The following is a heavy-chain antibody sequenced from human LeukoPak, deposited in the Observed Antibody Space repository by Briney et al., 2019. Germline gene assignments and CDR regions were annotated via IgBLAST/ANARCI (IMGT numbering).Heavy chain of an antibody. D-gene: IGHD2-2*01. CDR1: GGSISSYY. CDR2: IYYSGST. Sequence: PSETLSLTCTVSGGSISSYYWSWIRQPPGKGLEWIGYIYYSGSTNYNPSLKSRVTISVDTSKNQFSLKLSSVTAADTAVYYCARGDCSSTSCLIAWGQGTLVTVSS. CDR3: ARGDCSSTSCLIA. V-gene: IGHV4-59*01. J-gene: IGHJ5*02.